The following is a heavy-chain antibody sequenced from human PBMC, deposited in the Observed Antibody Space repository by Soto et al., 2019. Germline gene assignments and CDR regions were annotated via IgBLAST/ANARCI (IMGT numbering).Heavy chain of an antibody. D-gene: IGHD4-17*01. CDR3: ARTDGDLDY. V-gene: IGHV1-8*01. CDR1: GYTFTRYD. Sequence: QVQLVQSGAEVKKPGASVKVSCKTSGYTFTRYDINWVRQATGQGLEWMGWMNPKSGYTGYAQKFQGRVTMTRDTSRSTAYMELSSLRSEDTAGYYCARTDGDLDYWGQGTLVTVSS. CDR2: MNPKSGYT. J-gene: IGHJ4*02.